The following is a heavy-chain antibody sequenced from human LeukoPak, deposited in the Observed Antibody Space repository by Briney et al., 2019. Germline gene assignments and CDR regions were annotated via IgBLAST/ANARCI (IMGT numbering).Heavy chain of an antibody. CDR3: VRGGIQVSGIDAFDI. CDR2: IGIADDT. V-gene: IGHV3-13*01. D-gene: IGHD5/OR15-5a*01. Sequence: GGALRLSCAACGFTLWDYDMRCVRELPGGGLESVSAIGIADDTHYPDYAKGRFTISRENAKNSLYLQMNSLRDGDTAVYYCVRGGIQVSGIDAFDIWGQGTMVTVSS. CDR1: GFTLWDYD. J-gene: IGHJ3*02.